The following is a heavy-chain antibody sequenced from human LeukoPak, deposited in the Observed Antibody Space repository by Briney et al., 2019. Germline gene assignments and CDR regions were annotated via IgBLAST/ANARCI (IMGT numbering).Heavy chain of an antibody. J-gene: IGHJ4*02. CDR1: GFTFSTYA. CDR3: AKGYYSDSYRLFAC. CDR2: ISVSGGSP. Sequence: PGGSLRLSCAASGFTFSTYAMTWVRQAPGKGLEWVSSISVSGGSPLYTDSVKGRFSISRDNSTNTLYLQMNSLRDDDTAVYYCAKGYYSDSYRLFACWGEGTLVTVSS. V-gene: IGHV3-23*01. D-gene: IGHD3-22*01.